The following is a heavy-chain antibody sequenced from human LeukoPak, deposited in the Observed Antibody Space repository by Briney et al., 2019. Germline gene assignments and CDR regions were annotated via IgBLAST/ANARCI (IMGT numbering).Heavy chain of an antibody. Sequence: SETLSLTCTVSGGSISSYYWSWIRQPPGKGLEWIGYIYYSGSTNYTPSLKSRVTISVDTSKNQFSLKLSSVTAADTAVYYCARDGNDILWPVYGKDVWGQGTTVTVSS. D-gene: IGHD3-9*01. CDR3: ARDGNDILWPVYGKDV. CDR2: IYYSGST. J-gene: IGHJ6*02. CDR1: GGSISSYY. V-gene: IGHV4-59*01.